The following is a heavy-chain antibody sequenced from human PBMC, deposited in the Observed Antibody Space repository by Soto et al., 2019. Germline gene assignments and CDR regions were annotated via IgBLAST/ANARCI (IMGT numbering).Heavy chain of an antibody. Sequence: EVQLLESGGGLVQPGGSLRLSCAASGFTFSSYAMSWVRQAPGKGLEWVSAISGSGGSTYYADSVKGRFTITRDNSKNPLYLQMNSLRAEDTAVYYCAKDSWNSSSWYVSSAFAYWGQGTLVTVSS. CDR1: GFTFSSYA. J-gene: IGHJ4*02. D-gene: IGHD6-13*01. V-gene: IGHV3-23*01. CDR2: ISGSGGST. CDR3: AKDSWNSSSWYVSSAFAY.